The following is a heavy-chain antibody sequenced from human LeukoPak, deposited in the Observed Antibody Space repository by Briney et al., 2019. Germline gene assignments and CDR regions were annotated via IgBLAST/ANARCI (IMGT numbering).Heavy chain of an antibody. D-gene: IGHD2-2*01. J-gene: IGHJ3*02. Sequence: GGSLRLSCVASGFTFRSYSMNWVRQAPGKGLEWVSYISSTSGTIYYADSRKGRFTISRDNAKNSLYLQMNGLRAEDTAVYYCARELVVPAAISSYDAFDIWGQGTMVTVSS. CDR1: GFTFRSYS. V-gene: IGHV3-48*04. CDR3: ARELVVPAAISSYDAFDI. CDR2: ISSTSGTI.